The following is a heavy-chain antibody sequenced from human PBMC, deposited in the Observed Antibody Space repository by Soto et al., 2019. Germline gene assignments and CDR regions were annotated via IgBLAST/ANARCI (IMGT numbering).Heavy chain of an antibody. D-gene: IGHD6-6*01. CDR2: IRSETYGGTT. J-gene: IGHJ6*02. V-gene: IGHV3-49*04. CDR1: GFTFGDYA. Sequence: SLRLSCTASGFTFGDYAVSWVRQAPGKGLEWVTFIRSETYGGTTEYAASVKGRFTISRDDSKSIAYLQMNSLKTEDTAVYYCTVSPGYYYYYGMDVWGQGTTVTVSS. CDR3: TVSPGYYYYYGMDV.